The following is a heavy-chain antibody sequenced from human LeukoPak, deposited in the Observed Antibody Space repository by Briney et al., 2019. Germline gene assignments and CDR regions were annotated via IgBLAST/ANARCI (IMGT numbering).Heavy chain of an antibody. D-gene: IGHD3-3*01. CDR1: GFTFSSYG. J-gene: IGHJ4*02. CDR3: ARLYDFWSGYYTWDY. Sequence: GGSLRLSCVASGFTFSSYGMHWVRQAPGKGLEWVAVIWNGGSNKYYADSVRGRFTIARDNSKNALYLQMNSLRDEDTAVYYCARLYDFWSGYYTWDYWGQGTLVTVSS. CDR2: IWNGGSNK. V-gene: IGHV3-33*08.